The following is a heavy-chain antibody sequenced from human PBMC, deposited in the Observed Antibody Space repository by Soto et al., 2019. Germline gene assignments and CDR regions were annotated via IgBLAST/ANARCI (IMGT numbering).Heavy chain of an antibody. D-gene: IGHD3-9*01. CDR1: RFTFSSYS. CDR3: AKDRSPNYYDILTGPRDYFDY. V-gene: IGHV3-23*01. CDR2: ISRSGGTT. Sequence: PGGSLRLSCAASRFTFSSYSMSWVRQAPGKGLEWVSTISRSGGTTYYADSVRGRFIISRDNSKNTLYLQMNSLRAEDTAVYYCAKDRSPNYYDILTGPRDYFDYWGQGTLVTVSS. J-gene: IGHJ4*02.